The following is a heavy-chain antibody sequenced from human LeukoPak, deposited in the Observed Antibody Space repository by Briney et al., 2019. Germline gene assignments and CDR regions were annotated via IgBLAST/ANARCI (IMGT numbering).Heavy chain of an antibody. CDR1: GFTFSSYA. Sequence: GGSLRLSCAASGFTFSSYAMHWVRQAPGKGLEWVAVISYDGSNKYYADYVKGRFTISRDNSKNTLYLQMNSLRAEDTAVYYCARSYGDPTTNYYYGMDVWGQGTTVTVSS. D-gene: IGHD4-17*01. CDR3: ARSYGDPTTNYYYGMDV. J-gene: IGHJ6*02. V-gene: IGHV3-30*04. CDR2: ISYDGSNK.